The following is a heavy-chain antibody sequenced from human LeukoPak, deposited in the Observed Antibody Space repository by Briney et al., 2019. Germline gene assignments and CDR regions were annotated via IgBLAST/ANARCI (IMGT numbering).Heavy chain of an antibody. V-gene: IGHV5-51*01. CDR1: GYSFTSYW. CDR3: ARQVAVAGPWGYYFDY. Sequence: GESLKISCKGSGYSFTSYWIGWVRQMPGKGLEWMGIIYPGDSDTRYSPSFQGQVTISADKSISTAYLQWSSLKASDTAMYYCARQVAVAGPWGYYFDYWGQGTLVTVSS. CDR2: IYPGDSDT. D-gene: IGHD6-13*01. J-gene: IGHJ4*02.